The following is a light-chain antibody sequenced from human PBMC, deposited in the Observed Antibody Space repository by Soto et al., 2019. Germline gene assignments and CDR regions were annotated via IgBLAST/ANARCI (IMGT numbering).Light chain of an antibody. CDR1: QSISSW. CDR2: AAS. V-gene: IGKV1-12*01. Sequence: DIQMTQSPSTLSASVGDTVTITCRASQSISSWLAWYQKKPGKAPNLLIYAASSLQSGVPSRFSGSESGTDFTLTISSLQPEDCAIYFCQQANSFPITFGQGTRLEIK. CDR3: QQANSFPIT. J-gene: IGKJ5*01.